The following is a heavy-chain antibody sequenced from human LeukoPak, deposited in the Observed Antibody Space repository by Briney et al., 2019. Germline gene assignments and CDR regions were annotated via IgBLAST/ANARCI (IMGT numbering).Heavy chain of an antibody. Sequence: PGRSLRLSCAASGFTFDDYAMHWVRQAPGEGLEWVSGISWNSGSIGYADSVKGRFTISRDNAKNSLYLQMNSLRAEDTALYYCAADSSGYHLTDYWGQGTLVTVSS. CDR2: ISWNSGSI. D-gene: IGHD3-22*01. CDR1: GFTFDDYA. CDR3: AADSSGYHLTDY. J-gene: IGHJ4*02. V-gene: IGHV3-9*01.